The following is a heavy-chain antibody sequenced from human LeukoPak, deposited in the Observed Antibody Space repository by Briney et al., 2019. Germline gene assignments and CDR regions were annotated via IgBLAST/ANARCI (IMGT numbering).Heavy chain of an antibody. V-gene: IGHV1-2*02. Sequence: ASVKVSCKASGYTFTGYYIHWVRQAPGQGLEWMGWINPNSGDTHYAQNFQGRVTMTRDTSSSTAYMELSGLRSDDTAMYYCARDRMSRWYCSGGSCYSAEPWGQGTLVTVSS. D-gene: IGHD2-15*01. CDR3: ARDRMSRWYCSGGSCYSAEP. J-gene: IGHJ5*02. CDR1: GYTFTGYY. CDR2: INPNSGDT.